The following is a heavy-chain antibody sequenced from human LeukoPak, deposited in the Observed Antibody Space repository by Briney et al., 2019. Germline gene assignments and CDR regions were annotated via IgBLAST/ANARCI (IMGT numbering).Heavy chain of an antibody. CDR3: AGLVGRYSSGLYYYYFDY. CDR1: GDSINSLDL. J-gene: IGHJ4*02. D-gene: IGHD3-22*01. CDR2: MYLSGTT. Sequence: SETLSLTCTVSGDSINSLDLWSWVRQPPGKGLEWIGEMYLSGTTHSNPSVKSRVTISIDKSKNQFFLNLSSVTAADTAVYYCAGLVGRYSSGLYYYYFDYWGQGTLVTVSS. V-gene: IGHV4-4*02.